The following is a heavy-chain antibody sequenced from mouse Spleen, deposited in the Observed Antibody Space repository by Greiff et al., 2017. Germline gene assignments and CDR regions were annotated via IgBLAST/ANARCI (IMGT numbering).Heavy chain of an antibody. CDR1: GYTFTSYW. CDR2: IDPSDSYT. V-gene: IGHV1-50*01. J-gene: IGHJ4*01. D-gene: IGHD1-3*01. CDR3: ARDHSSYAMDY. Sequence: VQLQQPGAELVKPGASVKLSCKASGYTFTSYWMQWVKQRPGQGLEWIGEIDPSDSYTNYNQKFKGKATLTVDTSSSTAYMQLSSLTSEDSAVYYCARDHSSYAMDYWGQGTSVTVSS.